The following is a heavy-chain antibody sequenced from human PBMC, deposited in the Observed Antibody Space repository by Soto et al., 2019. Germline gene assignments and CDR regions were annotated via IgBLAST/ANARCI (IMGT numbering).Heavy chain of an antibody. D-gene: IGHD2-15*01. CDR3: ARVCSGGSCYLDYYYYGMDV. Sequence: GASVKVSCKASGGTFSSYAISWVRQAPGQGLEWMGGIIPIFGTANYAQKFQGRVTITADESTSTAYRELSSLRSEDTAVYYCARVCSGGSCYLDYYYYGMDVWSQGTTVTVSS. CDR2: IIPIFGTA. V-gene: IGHV1-69*13. J-gene: IGHJ6*02. CDR1: GGTFSSYA.